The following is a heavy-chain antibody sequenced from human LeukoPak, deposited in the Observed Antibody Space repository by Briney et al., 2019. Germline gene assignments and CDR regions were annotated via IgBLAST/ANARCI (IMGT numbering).Heavy chain of an antibody. J-gene: IGHJ4*02. V-gene: IGHV3-23*01. CDR2: ISGSGGST. Sequence: GGSLRLSCAASGFTFSSYAMSWVRQAPGKGLEWVSAISGSGGSTYYTDSVKGRFTISRDTSKNTLSLQMTSLRAEDTAVYYCAKNGGEEMRALDYWGQGTLVTVSS. D-gene: IGHD2-8*01. CDR1: GFTFSSYA. CDR3: AKNGGEEMRALDY.